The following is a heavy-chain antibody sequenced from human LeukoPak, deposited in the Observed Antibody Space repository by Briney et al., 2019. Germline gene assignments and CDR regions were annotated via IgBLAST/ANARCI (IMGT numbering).Heavy chain of an antibody. D-gene: IGHD3-3*01. J-gene: IGHJ6*03. CDR1: GGSISSYY. CDR3: ARAYYDFWSGYSYYMDV. CDR2: IYYSGST. Sequence: PSETLFLTCTVSGGSISSYYWSWIRQPPGKGLEWIGYIYYSGSTNYNPSLKSRVTISVDTSKNQFSLKLSSVTAADTAVYYCARAYYDFWSGYSYYMDVWGKGTTVTVSS. V-gene: IGHV4-59*01.